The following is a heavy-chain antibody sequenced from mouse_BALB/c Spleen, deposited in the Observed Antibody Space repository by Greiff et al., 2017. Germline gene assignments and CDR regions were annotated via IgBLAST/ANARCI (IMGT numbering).Heavy chain of an antibody. J-gene: IGHJ4*01. CDR1: GFNIKDYY. D-gene: IGHD1-1*01. CDR2: IDPENGDT. Sequence: EVKLQESGAELVRSGASVKLSCTASGFNIKDYYMHWVKQRPEQGLEWIGWIDPENGDTEYAPKFQGKATMTADTSSNTAYLQLSSLTSEDTAVYYCNAPYYGSSYGGAMDDWGQGTSVTVAS. CDR3: NAPYYGSSYGGAMDD. V-gene: IGHV14-4*02.